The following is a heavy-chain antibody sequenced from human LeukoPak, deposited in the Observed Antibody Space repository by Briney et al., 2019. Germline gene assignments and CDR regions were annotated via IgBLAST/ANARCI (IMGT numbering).Heavy chain of an antibody. CDR3: AELGITMIGGV. Sequence: GGSLRLSCAASGFTSSSYEMNWVRQAPGKGLEWVSYISSSGSTIYYADSVKGRFTISRDNTKNSLYLQMNSLRAEDTAVYYCAELGITMIGGVWGKGTTVTISS. V-gene: IGHV3-48*03. CDR1: GFTSSSYE. D-gene: IGHD3-10*02. J-gene: IGHJ6*04. CDR2: ISSSGSTI.